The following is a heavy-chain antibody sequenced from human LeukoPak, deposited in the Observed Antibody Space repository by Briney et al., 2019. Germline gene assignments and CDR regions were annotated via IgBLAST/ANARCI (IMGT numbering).Heavy chain of an antibody. Sequence: GGSLRLSCAASGFTFSYYWINWVRQSPGKGVESVAIINQDGTENSYFASVNVRFTISRANAKLSLYLQMHTPRAADTAVYSCLRDRGYSTYDCWGQATLVTVSA. J-gene: IGHJ4*02. V-gene: IGHV3-7*01. D-gene: IGHD6-13*01. CDR2: INQDGTEN. CDR3: LRDRGYSTYDC. CDR1: GFTFSYYW.